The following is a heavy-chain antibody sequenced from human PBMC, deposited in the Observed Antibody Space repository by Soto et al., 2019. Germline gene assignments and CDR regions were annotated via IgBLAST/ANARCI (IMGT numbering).Heavy chain of an antibody. CDR3: ANSQSGSFFAAFDL. Sequence: LRLSCAASGFNFSSDVMNWVRQAPGKGLEWVASIFGSGRTTYYADSVKDRFTISRDNSKNTLYLQLNSLRVEDTALYYCANSQSGSFFAAFDLWGQGTMVTVSS. CDR1: GFNFSSDV. D-gene: IGHD1-26*01. CDR2: IFGSGRTT. J-gene: IGHJ3*01. V-gene: IGHV3-23*01.